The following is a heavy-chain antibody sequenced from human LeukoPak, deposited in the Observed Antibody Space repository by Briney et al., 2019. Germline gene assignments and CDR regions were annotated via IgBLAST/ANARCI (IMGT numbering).Heavy chain of an antibody. J-gene: IGHJ4*02. CDR2: ISSSSSYI. D-gene: IGHD3-22*01. V-gene: IGHV3-21*01. Sequence: KSGGSLRLSCAASGFTFSSYSMNWVRQAPGKGLEWGSSISSSSSYIYYADSVKGRFTVSRDNDKNLVYQQMNSLRAEDTAVYYCAGVWRSGYTKDYWGQGTLVTVSS. CDR3: AGVWRSGYTKDY. CDR1: GFTFSSYS.